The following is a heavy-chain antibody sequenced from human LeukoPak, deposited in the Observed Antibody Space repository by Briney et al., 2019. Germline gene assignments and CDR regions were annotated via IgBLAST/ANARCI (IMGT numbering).Heavy chain of an antibody. CDR3: ARVRPPVDAFDI. CDR2: TYYRSKWYN. Sequence: SQTLSLTCAISGDSVSSNRAAWNWIRHSPSRGLEWLGRTYYRSKWYNDYAGSVKSRITINPDTSKNQFSLQLNSVTPEDTAVYYCARVRPPVDAFDIWGQGTMVTVSS. J-gene: IGHJ3*02. CDR1: GDSVSSNRAA. V-gene: IGHV6-1*01.